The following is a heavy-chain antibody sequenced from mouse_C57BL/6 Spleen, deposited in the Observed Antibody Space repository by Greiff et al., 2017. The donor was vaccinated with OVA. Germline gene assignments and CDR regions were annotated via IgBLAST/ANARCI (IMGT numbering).Heavy chain of an antibody. J-gene: IGHJ3*01. CDR2: IRLKSDNYAT. Sequence: EVMLVESGGGLVQPGGSMKLSCVASGFTFSNYWMNWVRQSPEKGLEWVAQIRLKSDNYATHYAESVKGRFTISRDDSKSSVYLQMNNLRAEDTGIYYCAEGYDSWFAHWGQGTLVTVSA. CDR1: GFTFSNYW. CDR3: AEGYDSWFAH. V-gene: IGHV6-3*01. D-gene: IGHD2-4*01.